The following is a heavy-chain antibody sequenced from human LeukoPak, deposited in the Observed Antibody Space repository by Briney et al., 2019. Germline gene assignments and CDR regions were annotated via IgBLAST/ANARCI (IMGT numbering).Heavy chain of an antibody. V-gene: IGHV4-39*01. J-gene: IGHJ4*02. CDR1: GGSISSSSYY. CDR2: IYYSGST. CDR3: ASLKRGYQPPAGFDY. D-gene: IGHD2-2*01. Sequence: SETLSLTCTVSGGSISSSSYYWGWIRQPPGKWLEWIGRIYYSGSTYYNPSLKSRVTISVDTSKNQFSLKLSSVTAADTAVYYCASLKRGYQPPAGFDYWGQGTLVTVSS.